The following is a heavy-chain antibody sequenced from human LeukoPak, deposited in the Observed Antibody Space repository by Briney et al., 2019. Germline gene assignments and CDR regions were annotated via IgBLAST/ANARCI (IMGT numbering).Heavy chain of an antibody. J-gene: IGHJ4*02. V-gene: IGHV4-31*11. D-gene: IGHD7-27*01. CDR2: IYYSGST. CDR3: AGVTEERQSQYMDY. Sequence: SETLSLTCAVSGGCISSSGYYWNWIRQHPGKGLEWIGYIYYSGSTYYNPSLKSRVTISVDTSKNQFSLKLCSVTAADTAVYYSAGVTEERQSQYMDYWGQGTLVTVSS. CDR1: GGCISSSGYY.